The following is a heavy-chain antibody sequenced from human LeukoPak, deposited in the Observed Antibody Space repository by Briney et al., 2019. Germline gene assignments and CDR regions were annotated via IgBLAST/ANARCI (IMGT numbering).Heavy chain of an antibody. Sequence: GASVKVSCKVSGYTLTELSMHWVRQAPGKGLEWTGGFDPEDGETIYAQKFQGRVTITADESTSTAYMELSSLRSEDTAVYYCARDLDGYNFHWGQGTLVTVSS. J-gene: IGHJ4*02. V-gene: IGHV1-24*01. CDR2: FDPEDGET. D-gene: IGHD5-24*01. CDR1: GYTLTELS. CDR3: ARDLDGYNFH.